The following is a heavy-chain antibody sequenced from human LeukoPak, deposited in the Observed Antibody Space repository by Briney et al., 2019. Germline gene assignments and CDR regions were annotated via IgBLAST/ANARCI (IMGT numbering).Heavy chain of an antibody. J-gene: IGHJ5*02. V-gene: IGHV1-69*05. CDR2: IIPIFGTA. D-gene: IGHD1-14*01. CDR1: GGTFSSYA. Sequence: PGSSVKVSCKASGGTFSSYALRWVRQAPGQGLEWMGGIIPIFGTANYAQKFQGRFTITTDESTSTAYMELSSLRSEDTAVYYCARVIWFAGTRSYNWFVRWGQGTLV. CDR3: ARVIWFAGTRSYNWFVR.